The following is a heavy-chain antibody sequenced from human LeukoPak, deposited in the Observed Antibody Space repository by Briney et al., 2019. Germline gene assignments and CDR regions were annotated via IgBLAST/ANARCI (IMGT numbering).Heavy chain of an antibody. D-gene: IGHD2-15*01. CDR2: IGTSGDT. Sequence: SGGSLRLSCAASGFIFSNFDMHWVRHPTGEGLEWVSSIGTSGDTYYSDSVKGRFTVSRENDKKSVDLQMNSLRAGDTAVYYCARSANLAGGQANAFDIWGQGTMVTVS. V-gene: IGHV3-13*01. J-gene: IGHJ3*02. CDR3: ARSANLAGGQANAFDI. CDR1: GFIFSNFD.